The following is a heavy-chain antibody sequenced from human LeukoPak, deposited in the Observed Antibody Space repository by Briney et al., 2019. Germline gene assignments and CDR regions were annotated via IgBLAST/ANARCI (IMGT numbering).Heavy chain of an antibody. V-gene: IGHV3-7*01. CDR2: IKQDGSEI. Sequence: GGSLRLSCAASGFTFGSFWMNWVRQAPGKGLEWVANIKQDGSEIYYVDSVKGRFTISRDNAKNSLYLLMSSLRVEDTAVYYCAGGLSGTDWGQGTLVTVSS. J-gene: IGHJ4*02. D-gene: IGHD1-1*01. CDR3: AGGLSGTD. CDR1: GFTFGSFW.